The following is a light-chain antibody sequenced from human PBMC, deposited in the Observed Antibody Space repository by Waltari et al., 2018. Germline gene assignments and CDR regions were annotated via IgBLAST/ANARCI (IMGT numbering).Light chain of an antibody. Sequence: DLQMTQSPSSLSASVGDRVTITCRPSQSIRHYLTWYQQKPGKAPSLLIYAASSLQSGVPSRFSGSGSGTDFTLTISSLQPEDFATYYCQQSYSTPYTFGQGTKLEI. J-gene: IGKJ2*01. CDR3: QQSYSTPYT. CDR2: AAS. CDR1: QSIRHY. V-gene: IGKV1-39*01.